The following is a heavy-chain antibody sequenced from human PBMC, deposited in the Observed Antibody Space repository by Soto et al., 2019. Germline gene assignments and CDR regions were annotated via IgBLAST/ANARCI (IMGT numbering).Heavy chain of an antibody. V-gene: IGHV3-23*01. Sequence: GGSLRLSCAASGFTFSSYAMSWVRQAPGKGLEWVSAISGSGGSTYYADSVKGRFTISRDNSKNTLYLQMNSLRAEDTAVYYCAKDSRYCTNGVCSYQYYFDYWGQGTLVTVYS. CDR2: ISGSGGST. J-gene: IGHJ4*02. D-gene: IGHD2-8*01. CDR3: AKDSRYCTNGVCSYQYYFDY. CDR1: GFTFSSYA.